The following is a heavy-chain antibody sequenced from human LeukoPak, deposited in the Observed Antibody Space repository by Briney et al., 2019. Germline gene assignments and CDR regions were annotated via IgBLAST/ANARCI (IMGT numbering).Heavy chain of an antibody. Sequence: SETLSLTCTVSGGSISSGGYYWSWIRQHPGKGLEWIGYIYYSGSTYYNPSLKSRVTISVDTTKNQFSLKLSSVTAADTAVYYCAREIADDPRFDPWGQGTLVTVSS. D-gene: IGHD3-16*01. J-gene: IGHJ5*02. CDR2: IYYSGST. V-gene: IGHV4-31*03. CDR3: AREIADDPRFDP. CDR1: GGSISSGGYY.